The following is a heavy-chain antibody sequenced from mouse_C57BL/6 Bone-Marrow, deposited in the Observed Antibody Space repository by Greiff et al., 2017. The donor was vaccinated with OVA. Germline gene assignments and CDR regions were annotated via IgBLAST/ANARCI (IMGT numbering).Heavy chain of an antibody. V-gene: IGHV5-9*01. CDR2: ISGGGGNT. J-gene: IGHJ2*01. CDR3: ARRLFFDY. CDR1: GFTFSSYT. Sequence: EVQGVESGGGLVKPGGSLKLSCAASGFTFSSYTMSWVRQTPEKRLEWVATISGGGGNTYYPDSVKGRFTISRDNAKNTLYLQMSSLRSEDTALYYCARRLFFDYWGQGTTLTVSS.